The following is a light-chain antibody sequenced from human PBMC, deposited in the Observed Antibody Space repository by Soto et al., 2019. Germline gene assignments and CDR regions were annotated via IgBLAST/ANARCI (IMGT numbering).Light chain of an antibody. CDR3: NSYTTSGAIV. Sequence: QSALTQPASVSGSPGQSITISCTGTSSDIGGYNFVSWYQQHPGNAPNLIIYDVASRPSGVSDRFSGSKSGNAASLTISGLQAGDEALYYCNSYTTSGAIVFGGGTKLTVL. V-gene: IGLV2-14*03. CDR1: SSDIGGYNF. J-gene: IGLJ3*02. CDR2: DVA.